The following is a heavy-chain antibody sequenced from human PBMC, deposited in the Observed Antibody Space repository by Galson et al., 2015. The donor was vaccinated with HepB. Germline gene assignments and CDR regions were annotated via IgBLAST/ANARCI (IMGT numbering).Heavy chain of an antibody. CDR2: INSDGSST. Sequence: SLRLSCAASGFTFSSYWMHWVRQAPGKGLVWVSRINSDGSSTSYADSVEGRFTISRDNAKNTLYLQMNSLRAEDTAVYYCARDPPGVGIAALVFPYYYYYGMDVWGQGTTVTVSS. CDR3: ARDPPGVGIAALVFPYYYYYGMDV. CDR1: GFTFSSYW. V-gene: IGHV3-74*01. J-gene: IGHJ6*02. D-gene: IGHD6-13*01.